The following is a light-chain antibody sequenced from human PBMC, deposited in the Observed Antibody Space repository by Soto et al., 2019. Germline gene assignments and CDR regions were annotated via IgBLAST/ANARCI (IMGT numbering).Light chain of an antibody. CDR3: AKWDDRMNSPYV. J-gene: IGLJ1*01. V-gene: IGLV1-47*01. CDR1: TSNIGSNY. Sequence: QSVLTQPPSASGTPGQGVTISCSGSTSNIGSNYVYWYQQLPGTAPKLLIYRNNQRPSGVPDRFSGSKSGTSASLAISGLRSDDEAAYFCAKWDDRMNSPYVFGTGTKSPS. CDR2: RNN.